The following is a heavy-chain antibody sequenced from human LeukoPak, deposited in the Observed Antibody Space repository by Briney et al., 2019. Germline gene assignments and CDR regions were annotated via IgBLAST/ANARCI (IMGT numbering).Heavy chain of an antibody. CDR2: ITGSGSTK. J-gene: IGHJ4*02. CDR1: GFTFSSYE. CDR3: ARPKTDDYGDFHY. Sequence: GGSLRLSCVASGFTFSSYEMNWVRQAPGKGLEWVSYITGSGSTKYYADSVQGRFTISRDNAKNSLYLQMDSLRAEDTAVYYCARPKTDDYGDFHYRGQGTLVTVSS. D-gene: IGHD4-17*01. V-gene: IGHV3-48*03.